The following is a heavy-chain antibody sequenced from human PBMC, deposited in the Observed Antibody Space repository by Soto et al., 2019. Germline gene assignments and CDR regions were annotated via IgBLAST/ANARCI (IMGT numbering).Heavy chain of an antibody. J-gene: IGHJ4*02. CDR3: AKDLTRAFDY. Sequence: EVQMLESGGGLVQPGGSLRLSCAASGFTFSSYAMSWVRQAPGKGLEWVSAISASGGSTYYADSVKGRFTISRDNSKNTLFLQMNSLRAEDTAVYYCAKDLTRAFDYWGQGTLVTVSS. CDR1: GFTFSSYA. V-gene: IGHV3-23*01. CDR2: ISASGGST.